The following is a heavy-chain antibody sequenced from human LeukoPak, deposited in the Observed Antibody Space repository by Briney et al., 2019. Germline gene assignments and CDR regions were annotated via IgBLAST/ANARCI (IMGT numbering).Heavy chain of an antibody. Sequence: GGSLRLSCAASGFTFSSYWMSWVRQAPGKGLEWVANIKQDGSEKYYVDSVKGRFTISRDNAKNSLYLQMNSLRAEDTAVYYCARIPFYGSGSYLFDYWGQGTLVTVSS. CDR1: GFTFSSYW. CDR3: ARIPFYGSGSYLFDY. J-gene: IGHJ4*02. CDR2: IKQDGSEK. D-gene: IGHD3-10*01. V-gene: IGHV3-7*01.